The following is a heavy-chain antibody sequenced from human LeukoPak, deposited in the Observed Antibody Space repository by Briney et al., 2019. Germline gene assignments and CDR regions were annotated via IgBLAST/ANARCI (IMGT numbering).Heavy chain of an antibody. CDR3: ARYYYDSGSYYSRFAFDI. CDR1: GASISSCY. J-gene: IGHJ3*02. CDR2: IYNSGST. Sequence: SETLSLTCTVSGASISSCYWSWIRQPPGKGLEWIGYIYNSGSTNYNPSLTSRVTISVDTSKNQFSLKLSSVTAADTAVYYCARYYYDSGSYYSRFAFDIWGQGTMVTVSS. D-gene: IGHD3-10*01. V-gene: IGHV4-59*08.